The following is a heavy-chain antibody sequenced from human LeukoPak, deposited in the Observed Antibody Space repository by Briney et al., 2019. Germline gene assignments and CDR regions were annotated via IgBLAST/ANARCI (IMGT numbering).Heavy chain of an antibody. V-gene: IGHV1-69*13. CDR2: IIPIFGTA. Sequence: VASVKVSCKASGGTFSSYAISWVRQAPGQGLEWMGGIIPIFGTANYAQKFQGRVMITADESTSTAYMELSSLRSEDTAVYYCAREDDSSGYYWDYWGQGTLVTVSS. D-gene: IGHD3-22*01. CDR1: GGTFSSYA. J-gene: IGHJ4*02. CDR3: AREDDSSGYYWDY.